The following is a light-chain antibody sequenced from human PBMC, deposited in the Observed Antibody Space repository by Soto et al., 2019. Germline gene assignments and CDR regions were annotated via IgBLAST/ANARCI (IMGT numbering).Light chain of an antibody. CDR3: ISYTSFSTYV. CDR2: YVT. Sequence: QSVLTQPVSVSGSPGQSITISCTGTSSDIGSFNYVAWYRQHPGKTPELIIYYVTNRPSGVSNRFSASKSGNTASLTISGLQTEDEADYYCISYTSFSTYVFGTGTQLTVL. V-gene: IGLV2-14*03. J-gene: IGLJ1*01. CDR1: SSDIGSFNY.